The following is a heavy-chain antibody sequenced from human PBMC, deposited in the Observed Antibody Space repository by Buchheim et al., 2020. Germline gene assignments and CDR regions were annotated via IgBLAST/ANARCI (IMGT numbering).Heavy chain of an antibody. J-gene: IGHJ2*01. Sequence: QVQLQESGPGLVKPSQTLSLTCTVSGGSITSGGYYWSWIRQHPGKGLEWIGYIYYTGITYFNPSLESRVTISVDTSKNQFSLKLSSVTAADTAVYYCASNDYSNYGLRWYFDLWGRGTL. CDR2: IYYTGIT. CDR3: ASNDYSNYGLRWYFDL. D-gene: IGHD4-11*01. V-gene: IGHV4-31*03. CDR1: GGSITSGGYY.